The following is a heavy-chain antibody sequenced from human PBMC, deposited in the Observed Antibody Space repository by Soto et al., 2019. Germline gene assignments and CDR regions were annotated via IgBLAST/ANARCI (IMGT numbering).Heavy chain of an antibody. CDR2: IYYSGST. Sequence: PSETLSLTCTVSGGSISSGGYYWSWIRQHPGKGLEWIGYIYYSGSTYYNPSLKSRVTISVDTSKNQFSLKLSSVTAADTAVYYCARVRLDYYDSSGYYSGNYFDYWGQGTLVTVSS. V-gene: IGHV4-31*03. CDR1: GGSISSGGYY. CDR3: ARVRLDYYDSSGYYSGNYFDY. J-gene: IGHJ4*02. D-gene: IGHD3-22*01.